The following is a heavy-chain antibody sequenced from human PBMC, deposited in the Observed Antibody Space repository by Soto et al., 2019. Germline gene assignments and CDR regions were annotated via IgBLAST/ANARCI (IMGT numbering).Heavy chain of an antibody. CDR1: GGSISSGGYY. Sequence: SETLSLTCTVSGGSISSGGYYWSWIRQHPGKGLEWIGYIYYSGSTYYNPSLKSRVTISVDTSKNQFSLKLSSVTAADTAVYYCARGYYDSSGYYDYFDYWGQGTLVTSPQ. CDR2: IYYSGST. CDR3: ARGYYDSSGYYDYFDY. V-gene: IGHV4-31*03. J-gene: IGHJ4*02. D-gene: IGHD3-22*01.